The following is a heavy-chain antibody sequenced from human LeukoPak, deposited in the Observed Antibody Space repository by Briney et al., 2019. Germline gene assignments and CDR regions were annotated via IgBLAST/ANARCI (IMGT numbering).Heavy chain of an antibody. CDR3: ARGGSSIAARRLNFDY. V-gene: IGHV6-1*01. Sequence: SQTLSLTCAISGDSVSSNSAAWNWIRQSPSRGLEWLGRTYYRFKWYNDYAVSVKSRITINPDTSKNQFSLQLNSVTPEDTAVYYCARGGSSIAARRLNFDYWGQGTLVTVSS. CDR2: TYYRFKWYN. J-gene: IGHJ4*02. CDR1: GDSVSSNSAA. D-gene: IGHD6-6*01.